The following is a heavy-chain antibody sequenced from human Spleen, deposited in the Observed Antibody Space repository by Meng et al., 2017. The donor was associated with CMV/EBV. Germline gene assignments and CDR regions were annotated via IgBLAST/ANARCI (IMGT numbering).Heavy chain of an antibody. CDR2: IKHDGSET. CDR3: ARVDTAMVTYHYYYGMDV. V-gene: IGHV3-7*04. Sequence: GGSLRLSCAASGFTFSDHSMTWVRQAPGKGLEWVANIKHDGSETYYVGSVRGRFTISRGNAKNSLDMQMNSLRAEDTAVYYCARVDTAMVTYHYYYGMDVWGQGTTVTVSS. D-gene: IGHD5-18*01. J-gene: IGHJ6*02. CDR1: GFTFSDHS.